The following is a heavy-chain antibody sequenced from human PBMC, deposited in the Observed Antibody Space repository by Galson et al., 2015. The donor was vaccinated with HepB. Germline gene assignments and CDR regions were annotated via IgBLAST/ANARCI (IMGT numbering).Heavy chain of an antibody. CDR1: GGSFSGYY. CDR3: ARVPFYPNYGIYRDPGRRFDP. CDR2: INHSGST. Sequence: ETLSLTCAVYGGSFSGYYWSWIRQPPGKGLEWIGEINHSGSTNYNPSLKSRVTISVDTSKNQFSLKLSSVTAADTAVYYCARVPFYPNYGIYRDPGRRFDPWGQGTLVTVSS. D-gene: IGHD4/OR15-4a*01. V-gene: IGHV4-34*01. J-gene: IGHJ5*02.